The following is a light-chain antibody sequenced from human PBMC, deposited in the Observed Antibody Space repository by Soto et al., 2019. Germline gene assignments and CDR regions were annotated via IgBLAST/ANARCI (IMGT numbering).Light chain of an antibody. CDR3: QQYNSYSGT. Sequence: DMQMTLSPSTLSASVGDRVTITCRASQTIDRWLAWYQLKPGRAPKFLIYEASNLEGGVPSRFSGSGSGTEFTLTISSLQPDDFATYYCQQYNSYSGTFGQVTKVDIK. V-gene: IGKV1-5*01. CDR1: QTIDRW. CDR2: EAS. J-gene: IGKJ1*01.